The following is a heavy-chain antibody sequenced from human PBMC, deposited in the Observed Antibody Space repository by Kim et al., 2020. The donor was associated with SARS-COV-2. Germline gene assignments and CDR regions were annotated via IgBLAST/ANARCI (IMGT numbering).Heavy chain of an antibody. CDR2: ISGNSGSI. V-gene: IGHV3-9*01. J-gene: IGHJ6*02. Sequence: GGSLRLSCAASGFTFDDYAMHWVRQAPGKGLEWVSGISGNSGSIGYADSVKGRFTISRDNAKNSLYLQMNSLRAEDTALYYCAKGVWFGELLDYYGMDVWGQGTTVTVSS. D-gene: IGHD3-10*01. CDR3: AKGVWFGELLDYYGMDV. CDR1: GFTFDDYA.